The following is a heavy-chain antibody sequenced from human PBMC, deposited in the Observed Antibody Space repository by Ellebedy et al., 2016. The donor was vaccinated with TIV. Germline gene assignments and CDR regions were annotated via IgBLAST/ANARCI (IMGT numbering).Heavy chain of an antibody. V-gene: IGHV4-39*02. J-gene: IGHJ4*02. D-gene: IGHD2-2*01. CDR3: GWDCSSSTCRGGY. Sequence: MPSETLSLTCTVSGDSISSSPYHWGWIRQPPGKGLEWIGSISYSGDTFYSPSLKSRVTISVDTSKNHFSLKLSSGTAADTAVYHWGWDCSSSTCRGGYWGRGSLVTVSS. CDR2: ISYSGDT. CDR1: GDSISSSPYH.